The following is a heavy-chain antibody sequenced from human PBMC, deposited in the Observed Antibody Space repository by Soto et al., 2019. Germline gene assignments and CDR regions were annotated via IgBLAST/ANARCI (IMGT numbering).Heavy chain of an antibody. Sequence: QVQLVESGGGVVQPGRSLRLSCAASGFTFSSYGMHWVRQAPGKGLEWVAVIWYDGSNKYYADSVKGRFTISRDNSKNTLYLQMNSLRAEDTAVYYCARDLRTMVRGGHDFFDPWGQGTLVTVSS. CDR1: GFTFSSYG. CDR3: ARDLRTMVRGGHDFFDP. V-gene: IGHV3-33*01. J-gene: IGHJ5*02. D-gene: IGHD3-10*01. CDR2: IWYDGSNK.